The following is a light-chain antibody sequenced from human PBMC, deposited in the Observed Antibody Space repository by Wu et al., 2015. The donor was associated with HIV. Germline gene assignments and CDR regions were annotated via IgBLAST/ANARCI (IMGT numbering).Light chain of an antibody. J-gene: IGKJ4*01. V-gene: IGKV3-20*01. CDR2: GAS. CDR1: QSLSSKY. CDR3: HXYGTLPT. Sequence: EIVLTQSPGTLSLSPGERATLTCRASQSLSSKYLGWYQQKPGQAPRLLIYGASNRATGIPDRFSGSLSGPDFTLTISRLEPEDFAVYFCHXYGTLPTFGGGTKVEIK.